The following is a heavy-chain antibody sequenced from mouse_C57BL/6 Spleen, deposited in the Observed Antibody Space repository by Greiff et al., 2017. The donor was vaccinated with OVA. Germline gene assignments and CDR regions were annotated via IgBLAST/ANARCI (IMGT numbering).Heavy chain of an antibody. J-gene: IGHJ4*01. V-gene: IGHV1-82*01. D-gene: IGHD2-1*01. CDR1: GYAFSSSW. CDR3: ARRGYGNYEGAMDY. CDR2: IYPGDGDT. Sequence: VQGVESGPELVKPGASVKISCKASGYAFSSSWMNWVKQRPGKGLEWIGRIYPGDGDTNYNGKFKGKATLTADKSSSTAYMQLSSLTSEDSAVYFCARRGYGNYEGAMDYWGQGTSVTVSS.